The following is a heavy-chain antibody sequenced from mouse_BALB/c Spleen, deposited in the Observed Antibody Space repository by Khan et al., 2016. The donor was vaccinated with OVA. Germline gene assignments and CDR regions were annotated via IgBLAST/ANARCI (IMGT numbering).Heavy chain of an antibody. CDR2: IWGGGST. CDR3: AKGLWSYYFALDY. V-gene: IGHV2-6-5*01. J-gene: IGHJ4*01. Sequence: QVQLKQSGPGLVAPSQSLSITCTVSGFSLSDYGVSWIRQPPGKGLEWLGVIWGGGSTYYNSALKSRLSISKDNSKSQVFLKMNSLQTDDTAMYYCAKGLWSYYFALDYWGQGTSVTVSS. CDR1: GFSLSDYG. D-gene: IGHD1-1*02.